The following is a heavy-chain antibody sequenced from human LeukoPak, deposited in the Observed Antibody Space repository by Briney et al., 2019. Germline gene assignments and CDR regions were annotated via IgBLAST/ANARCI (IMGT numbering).Heavy chain of an antibody. J-gene: IGHJ4*02. D-gene: IGHD3-16*01. CDR2: IRSKANSYAT. CDR1: GFTFSGSA. Sequence: GGSLRLSCAASGFTFSGSAMHWVRQAPGKGLEWVGRIRSKANSYATAYAASVKGRFTISRDDSKNTAYLQMNSLKTEDTAVYYFTRPVGDRDYWGQGTLVTVSS. CDR3: TRPVGDRDY. V-gene: IGHV3-73*01.